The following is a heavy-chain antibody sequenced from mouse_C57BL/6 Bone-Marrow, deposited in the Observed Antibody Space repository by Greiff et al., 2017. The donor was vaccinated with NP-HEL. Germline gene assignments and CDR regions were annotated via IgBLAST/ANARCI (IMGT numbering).Heavy chain of an antibody. Sequence: EVKLMESGPGLAKPSQTLSLTCSVTGYSITSDYWNWLRKFPGNKLEYMGYRSYSGSTYYKPSPKRRIPITRDTSKNQYYLQLNSVTTEDTATYYCARYGGLPYYAMDYWGQGTSVTVSS. CDR1: GYSITSDY. CDR2: RSYSGST. D-gene: IGHD1-1*02. J-gene: IGHJ4*01. CDR3: ARYGGLPYYAMDY. V-gene: IGHV3-8*01.